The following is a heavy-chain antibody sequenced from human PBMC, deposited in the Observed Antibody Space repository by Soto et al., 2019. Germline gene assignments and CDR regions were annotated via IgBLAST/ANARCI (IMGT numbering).Heavy chain of an antibody. Sequence: QVQLQESGPGLVKPSQTLSLTCTVSGASLSGSDFYWSWIRQPPGKGLQWIGHIYYSGSTYYNSSLKSRLTISVDTSNNAFSLSLTSVTAADTAVYYCASVGMPAPQPPYLDPWGRGTLVTVSS. CDR3: ASVGMPAPQPPYLDP. V-gene: IGHV4-30-4*01. CDR1: GASLSGSDFY. D-gene: IGHD2-15*01. CDR2: IYYSGST. J-gene: IGHJ2*01.